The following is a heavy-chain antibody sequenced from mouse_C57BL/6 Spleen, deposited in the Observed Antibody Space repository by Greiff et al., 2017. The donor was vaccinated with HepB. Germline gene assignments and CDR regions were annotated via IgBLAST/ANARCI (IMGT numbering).Heavy chain of an antibody. J-gene: IGHJ1*03. CDR3: ARDRDYGRSDVRYIDV. CDR2: IIYSGST. V-gene: IGHV3-1*01. Sequence: EVLLQQSGPGMVKPSQSLSLTCTVTGYSITSGYDWHWIRHFPGNKLEWMGYIIYSGSTNYNPSLKSRISITHDTHKNHFFLKFNTVTTEDTATYDGARDRDYGRSDVRYIDVWGTGSTGTVSS. CDR1: GYSITSGYD. D-gene: IGHD1-1*01.